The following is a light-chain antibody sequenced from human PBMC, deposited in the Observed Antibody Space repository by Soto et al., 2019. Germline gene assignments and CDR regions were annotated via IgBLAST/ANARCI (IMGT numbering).Light chain of an antibody. Sequence: QLVLTQSPSASASLGASVKLTCTLSSGHSSYAIAWHQQQPEKGPRYLLKLNSDGSHSEGDGIPDRFSGSSSGAERYLTISSLQSEDEADYYCQTWGTESYVFGTGTKVTVL. V-gene: IGLV4-69*01. CDR1: SGHSSYA. J-gene: IGLJ1*01. CDR2: LNSDGSH. CDR3: QTWGTESYV.